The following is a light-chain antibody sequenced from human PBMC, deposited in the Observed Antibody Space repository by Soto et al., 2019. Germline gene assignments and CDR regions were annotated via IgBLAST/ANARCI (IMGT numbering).Light chain of an antibody. V-gene: IGLV2-14*01. CDR1: TSDIGFYDY. CDR3: TSSSTSYGCF. CDR2: GVT. J-gene: IGLJ1*01. Sequence: QSVLTQPGSVSGSPGESLTISCTGTTSDIGFYDYVSWYQQYPGKAPKLLIYGVTIRPSGISNRFSGSKSGSTASLTISGLRDEDEADYYCTSSSTSYGCFFGSGKKVIV.